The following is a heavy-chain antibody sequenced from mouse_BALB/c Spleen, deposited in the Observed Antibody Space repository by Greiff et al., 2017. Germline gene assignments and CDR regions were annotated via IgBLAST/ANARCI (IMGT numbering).Heavy chain of an antibody. CDR1: GFTFSSFG. CDR3: ARMPFAY. CDR2: ISSGSSTI. J-gene: IGHJ3*01. V-gene: IGHV5-17*02. Sequence: EVQMMESGGGLVQPGGSRKLSCAASGFTFSSFGMHWVRQAPEKGLEWVAYISSGSSTIYYADTVKGRFTISRDNPKNTLFLQMTSLRSEDTAMYYCARMPFAYWGQGTLVTVSA.